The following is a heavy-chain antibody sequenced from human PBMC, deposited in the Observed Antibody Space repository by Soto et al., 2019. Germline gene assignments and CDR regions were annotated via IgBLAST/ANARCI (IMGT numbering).Heavy chain of an antibody. J-gene: IGHJ3*02. D-gene: IGHD6-19*01. Sequence: GGSLRLCCAASGVNFGIFWMNWVRQAPGKGLEWVANINRDGSEKYFVDSVKGRFTISRDDAKNSLYLQMHSLGPEDTAVYFCARADTSLAVADAFDIWGQGTMVTVSS. CDR3: ARADTSLAVADAFDI. CDR1: GVNFGIFW. CDR2: INRDGSEK. V-gene: IGHV3-7*02.